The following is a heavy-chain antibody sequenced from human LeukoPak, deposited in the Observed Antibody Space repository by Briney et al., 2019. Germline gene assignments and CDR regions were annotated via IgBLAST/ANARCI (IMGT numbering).Heavy chain of an antibody. CDR3: ARDISGYYGSGSRFDY. Sequence: SVKVSCKASGGTFSSYAISWVRQAPGQGLEWMGRIIPILGIANYAQKFQGRVTITADKSTSTAYMELSSLTSEATAVYYCARDISGYYGSGSRFDYWGQGTLVTVSS. CDR1: GGTFSSYA. J-gene: IGHJ4*02. D-gene: IGHD3-10*01. CDR2: IIPILGIA. V-gene: IGHV1-69*04.